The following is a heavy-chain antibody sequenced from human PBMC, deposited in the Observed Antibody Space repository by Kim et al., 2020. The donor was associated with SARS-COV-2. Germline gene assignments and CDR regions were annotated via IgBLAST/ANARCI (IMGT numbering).Heavy chain of an antibody. V-gene: IGHV1-24*01. D-gene: IGHD5-12*01. CDR2: FDPEDGET. CDR3: ATLVLVEMATILHDAFDI. Sequence: ASVKVSCKVSGYTLTELSMHWVRQAPGKGLEWMGGFDPEDGETIYAQKFQGRVTMTEDTSTDTAYMELSSLRSEDTAVYYCATLVLVEMATILHDAFDIWGQGTMVTVSS. CDR1: GYTLTELS. J-gene: IGHJ3*02.